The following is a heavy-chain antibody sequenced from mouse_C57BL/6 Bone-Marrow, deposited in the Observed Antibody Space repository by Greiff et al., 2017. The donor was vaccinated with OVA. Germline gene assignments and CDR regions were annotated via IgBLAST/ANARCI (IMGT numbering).Heavy chain of an antibody. CDR3: ARCLYYSNLYYFDY. CDR1: GYTFTSYW. D-gene: IGHD2-5*01. V-gene: IGHV1-52*01. J-gene: IGHJ2*01. Sequence: QVQLQQSGAELVRPGSSVKLSCKASGYTFTSYWMHWVKQRPIQGLEWIGNIDPSDSETHYNQKFKDKATLTVDKSSSTAYMQLSSLTSEDSAVYYCARCLYYSNLYYFDYWGQGTTLTVSS. CDR2: IDPSDSET.